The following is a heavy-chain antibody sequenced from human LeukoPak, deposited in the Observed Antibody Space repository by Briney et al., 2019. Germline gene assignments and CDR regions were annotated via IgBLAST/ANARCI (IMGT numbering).Heavy chain of an antibody. J-gene: IGHJ4*02. Sequence: PSETLSLTCAIYGGSFSGYYWSWIRQRPGKGLEWIGYIDYSGYAYYHPSLRGRVTLSVDTSESHFSLNLSSVTAADTAVYYCARVKVTTPDTHIDYWGQGTLVTVSS. CDR2: IDYSGYA. CDR3: ARVKVTTPDTHIDY. V-gene: IGHV4-34*09. CDR1: GGSFSGYY. D-gene: IGHD4-17*01.